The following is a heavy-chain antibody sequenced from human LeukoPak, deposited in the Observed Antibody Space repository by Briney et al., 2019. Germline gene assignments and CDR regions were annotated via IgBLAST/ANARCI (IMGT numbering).Heavy chain of an antibody. J-gene: IGHJ4*02. CDR2: ISAYNGNT. Sequence: ASVKVSCKASGYTFTSYGISWVRQAPGQGLEWMGWISAYNGNTNYAQKLQGRVTMTTDTSTSTAYMELTSLRSDDTAVYYCATDQRVYEILTGFYFWGQGTLVTVSS. CDR1: GYTFTSYG. CDR3: ATDQRVYEILTGFYF. D-gene: IGHD3-9*01. V-gene: IGHV1-18*01.